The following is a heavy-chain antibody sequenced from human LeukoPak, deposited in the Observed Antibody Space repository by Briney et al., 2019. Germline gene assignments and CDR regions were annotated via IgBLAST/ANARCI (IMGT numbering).Heavy chain of an antibody. CDR3: ARQTPYSGNHYFDY. V-gene: IGHV4-4*09. CDR1: GGSISGHY. Sequence: SETLSLTCTVSGGSISGHYWSWIRQSPGKGLEWIGYIDPTGLTSYNPSLNSQVTISEDTSKNQFSLKVRSVTTADTAVYFCARQTPYSGNHYFDYWGQGTLVTVSS. D-gene: IGHD1-26*01. CDR2: IDPTGLT. J-gene: IGHJ4*02.